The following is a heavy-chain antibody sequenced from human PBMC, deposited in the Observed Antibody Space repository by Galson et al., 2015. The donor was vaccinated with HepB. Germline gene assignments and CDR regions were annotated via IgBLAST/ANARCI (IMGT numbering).Heavy chain of an antibody. D-gene: IGHD4-17*01. CDR3: ARVYDGDDAGEDYGMDV. CDR2: ISAASSNI. Sequence: SLRLSCAGSGFTFSSHFMNWVRQAPGKGLEWVAYISAASSNIHYADSVKGRFSISRDNGKNSLYLQMNSLRAEDTAVYYCARVYDGDDAGEDYGMDVWGPGATVTVSS. CDR1: GFTFSSHF. J-gene: IGHJ6*02. V-gene: IGHV3-21*01.